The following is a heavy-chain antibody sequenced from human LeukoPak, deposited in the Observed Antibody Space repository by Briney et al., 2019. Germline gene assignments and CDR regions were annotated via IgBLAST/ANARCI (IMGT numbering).Heavy chain of an antibody. CDR3: ARDPDSSGWSSIEY. CDR2: IKSKISGGTT. CDR1: GFSFSHPW. D-gene: IGHD6-19*01. Sequence: PGGSLRLSCAGSGFSFSHPWMTWVRQAPGKGLEWVGRIKSKISGGTTDYAAPVKGRFTISRDDSENTLWLQMDSLRAEDTAVYYCARDPDSSGWSSIEYWGQGTLVTVSS. J-gene: IGHJ4*02. V-gene: IGHV3-15*05.